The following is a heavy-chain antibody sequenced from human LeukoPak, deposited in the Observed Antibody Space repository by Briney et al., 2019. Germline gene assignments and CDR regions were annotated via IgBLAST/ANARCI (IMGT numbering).Heavy chain of an antibody. CDR1: GGSVSNFY. CDR2: VSYSGNT. J-gene: IGHJ4*02. Sequence: SETLSLTCTVSGGSVSNFYWSWIRQPPGKGLEWIGYVSYSGNTNYSPSLKSRVTISVDTSKNQFSLKLNSVTAADTAVYYCARVTTVNTGDFDYWGQGTLVTVSS. CDR3: ARVTTVNTGDFDY. D-gene: IGHD1-14*01. V-gene: IGHV4-59*02.